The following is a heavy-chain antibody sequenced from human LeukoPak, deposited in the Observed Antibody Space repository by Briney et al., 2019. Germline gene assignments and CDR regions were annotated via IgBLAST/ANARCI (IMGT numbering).Heavy chain of an antibody. CDR1: GSTFTSYG. J-gene: IGHJ3*02. D-gene: IGHD3-22*01. V-gene: IGHV1-18*01. Sequence: ASVKVSCKASGSTFTSYGISWVRQAPGQGLEWMGWISAYNGNTNYAQKLQGRVTMTTDTSTSTAYMELRSLRSDDTAVYYCARGHHYGSTNGAFDIWGQGTMVTVSS. CDR2: ISAYNGNT. CDR3: ARGHHYGSTNGAFDI.